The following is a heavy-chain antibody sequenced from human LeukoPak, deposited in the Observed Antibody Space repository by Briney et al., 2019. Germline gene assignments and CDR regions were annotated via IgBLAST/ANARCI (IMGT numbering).Heavy chain of an antibody. J-gene: IGHJ1*01. Sequence: GGSLRLSCAASGFTVSSNNMSWVRQAPGKGLEWVSVIYSGGSTYYADSVKGRFTISRDNSKNTLYLQMNSLRAEDTAVYYCARDLALSNYGEHWGQGTLVTVSS. CDR2: IYSGGST. D-gene: IGHD4-17*01. CDR1: GFTVSSNN. V-gene: IGHV3-66*01. CDR3: ARDLALSNYGEH.